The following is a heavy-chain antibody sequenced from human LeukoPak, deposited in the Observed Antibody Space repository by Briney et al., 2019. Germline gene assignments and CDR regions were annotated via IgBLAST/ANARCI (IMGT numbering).Heavy chain of an antibody. CDR3: ARHGITMVRGVITNDAFDI. Sequence: SETLSLTCTVSGGSISSYYWSWIRQPPGKGLEWIGDIYYSGSTNYNPSLKSRVTISVDTSKNQFSLKLSSVTAADTAVYYCARHGITMVRGVITNDAFDIWGQGTMVTVSS. V-gene: IGHV4-59*08. CDR2: IYYSGST. CDR1: GGSISSYY. J-gene: IGHJ3*02. D-gene: IGHD3-10*01.